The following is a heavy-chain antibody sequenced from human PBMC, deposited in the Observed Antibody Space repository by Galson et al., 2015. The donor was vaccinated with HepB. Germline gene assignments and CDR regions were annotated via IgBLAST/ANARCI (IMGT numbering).Heavy chain of an antibody. CDR3: ARDPHDILTGYHLSHY. V-gene: IGHV3-66*01. J-gene: IGHJ4*02. CDR2: IYSGGST. D-gene: IGHD3-9*01. CDR1: GFTVSSNY. Sequence: SLRLSCAASGFTVSSNYMSWVRQAPGKGLEWVSVIYSGGSTYYADSVKGRLTISRDNSKNTLYLQMNSLRAEDTAVYYCARDPHDILTGYHLSHYWGQGTLVTVSS.